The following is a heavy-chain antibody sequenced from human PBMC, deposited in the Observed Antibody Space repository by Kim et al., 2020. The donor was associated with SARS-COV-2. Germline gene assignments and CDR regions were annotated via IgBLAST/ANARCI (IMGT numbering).Heavy chain of an antibody. Sequence: GGSLRLSCAASGFTFGACAMGWVRQVPGKGLQWVSALSHSGRDTYYADSVKGRFTISRDDSRDTLFLQMNSLRPDDTAVYFCAKDKLDYSCSYVWCQGTT. CDR3: AKDKLDYSCSYV. CDR1: GFTFGACA. CDR2: LSHSGRDT. J-gene: IGHJ6*02. V-gene: IGHV3-23*01. D-gene: IGHD2-15*01.